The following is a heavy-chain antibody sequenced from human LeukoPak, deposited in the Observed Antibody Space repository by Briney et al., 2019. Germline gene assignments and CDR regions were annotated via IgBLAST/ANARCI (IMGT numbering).Heavy chain of an antibody. CDR3: ARKGATMPLDAFDI. J-gene: IGHJ3*02. Sequence: GGSLRLSCAASGFTFSSHSMNWVRQAPGKGLEWVSSISSSSSYIYYADSVKGRFTISRDNAKNSLYLQMNSLRAEDTAVYYCARKGATMPLDAFDIWGQGTMVTVSS. CDR1: GFTFSSHS. CDR2: ISSSSSYI. D-gene: IGHD2-2*01. V-gene: IGHV3-21*01.